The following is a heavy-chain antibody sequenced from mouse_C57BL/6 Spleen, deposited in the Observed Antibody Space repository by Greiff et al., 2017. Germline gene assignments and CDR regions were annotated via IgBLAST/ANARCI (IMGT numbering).Heavy chain of an antibody. V-gene: IGHV1-42*01. CDR2: INPSTGGT. CDR1: GYSFTGYY. Sequence: EVQVVESGPELVKPGASVKISCKASGYSFTGYYMNWVKQSPEKSLEWIGEINPSTGGTTYNQKFKAKATLTVDKSSSTAYMQLKSLTSEDSAVYYCARNWDGFAYWGQGTLVTVSA. J-gene: IGHJ3*01. D-gene: IGHD4-1*01. CDR3: ARNWDGFAY.